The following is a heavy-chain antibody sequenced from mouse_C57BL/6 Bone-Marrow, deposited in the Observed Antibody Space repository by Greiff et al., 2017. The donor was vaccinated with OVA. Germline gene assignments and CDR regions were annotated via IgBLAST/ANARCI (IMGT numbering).Heavy chain of an antibody. V-gene: IGHV1-80*01. Sequence: QVQLKESGAELVKPGASVKISCKASGYAFSNYWMNWVKQRPGKGLEWIGQIYPGDGDTNYNVKFKGKATLTADKYSSTAYMQYSDLTSEDSAVYFCATGAFWGRGTTLTVTA. CDR3: ATGAF. CDR2: IYPGDGDT. J-gene: IGHJ2*01. CDR1: GYAFSNYW.